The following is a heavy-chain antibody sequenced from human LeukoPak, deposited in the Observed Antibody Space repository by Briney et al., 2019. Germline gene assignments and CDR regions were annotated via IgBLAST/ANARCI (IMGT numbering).Heavy chain of an antibody. CDR2: INPSGGST. CDR1: GYTFTSYY. D-gene: IGHD2-15*01. Sequence: GASVKVSCKASGYTFTSYYMHWVRQAPGQGLEWMGIINPSGGSTSYAQKFQGRVTMTRDTSTSTVYMELSSLRSEDTAVYYCARAPYCSGGSCFYYFDYWGQGTLVTVSS. V-gene: IGHV1-46*01. J-gene: IGHJ4*02. CDR3: ARAPYCSGGSCFYYFDY.